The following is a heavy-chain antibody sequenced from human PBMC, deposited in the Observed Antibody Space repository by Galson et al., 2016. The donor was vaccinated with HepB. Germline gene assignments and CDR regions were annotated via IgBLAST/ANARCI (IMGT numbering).Heavy chain of an antibody. Sequence: TLSLTCTVSGGSVSSGFYYWSWIRQPPGKGLEWIGNIYYTGSTNYNPSLKSRVTISVDTSKNQFSLKLNSVTAADTAVYYCARAARPHWYFDLWGRGTLVTLSS. CDR2: IYYTGST. V-gene: IGHV4-61*01. D-gene: IGHD6-6*01. J-gene: IGHJ2*01. CDR3: ARAARPHWYFDL. CDR1: GGSVSSGFYY.